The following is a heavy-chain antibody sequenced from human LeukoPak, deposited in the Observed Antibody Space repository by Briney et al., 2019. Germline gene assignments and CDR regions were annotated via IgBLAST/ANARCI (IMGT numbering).Heavy chain of an antibody. V-gene: IGHV1-24*01. D-gene: IGHD2-2*02. CDR2: YEPEDGET. J-gene: IGHJ3*02. Sequence: ASVKVSCKSSGYTLSVLPVHWVRQAPGKGLECMGGYEPEDGETFYTQEFQGRVTMTEDISTDTAYMELSSLRSDDTAMYYCATRTVPTAIHSAFDIWGQGTMVTVSS. CDR3: ATRTVPTAIHSAFDI. CDR1: GYTLSVLP.